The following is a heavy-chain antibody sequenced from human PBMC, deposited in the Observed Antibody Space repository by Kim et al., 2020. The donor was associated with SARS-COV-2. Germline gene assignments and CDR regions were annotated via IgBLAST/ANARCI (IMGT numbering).Heavy chain of an antibody. V-gene: IGHV1-46*01. CDR3: ARVPYSGYDYILNHYFDY. Sequence: ASVKVSCKASGYTFTSYYMHWVRQAPGQGLEWMGIINPSGGSTSYAQKFQGRVTMTRDTSTSTVHMELSSLRSEDTAVYYCARVPYSGYDYILNHYFDYWGQGTLVTVSS. J-gene: IGHJ4*02. CDR2: INPSGGST. D-gene: IGHD5-12*01. CDR1: GYTFTSYY.